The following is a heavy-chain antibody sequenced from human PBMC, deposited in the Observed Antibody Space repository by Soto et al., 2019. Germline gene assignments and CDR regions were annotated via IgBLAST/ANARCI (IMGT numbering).Heavy chain of an antibody. CDR3: AREQIAAAGVNWFDP. Sequence: ASVKVSCKASGYTFTSYYMHWVRQAPGQGLEWMGIINPSGGNTSYAQKFQGRVTMTRDTSTSTVYMELSSLRSEDTAVYYCAREQIAAAGVNWFDPWGQGTLVTVSS. D-gene: IGHD6-13*01. CDR2: INPSGGNT. CDR1: GYTFTSYY. V-gene: IGHV1-46*01. J-gene: IGHJ5*02.